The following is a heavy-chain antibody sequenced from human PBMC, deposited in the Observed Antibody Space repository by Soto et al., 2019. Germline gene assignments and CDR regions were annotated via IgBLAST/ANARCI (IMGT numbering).Heavy chain of an antibody. CDR2: IYYSGST. Sequence: PSETLSLTCTVSGVPISTDDYYWTWIRKPPGKGLEWIGYIYYSGSTYYNWSLKSRVTISIDTSKNQFSLNLSSVTAADTAVYYCTTVNLSYYDFWSGTYYFDYWGQGTLVTVSS. CDR3: TTVNLSYYDFWSGTYYFDY. D-gene: IGHD3-3*01. V-gene: IGHV4-30-4*01. J-gene: IGHJ4*02. CDR1: GVPISTDDYY.